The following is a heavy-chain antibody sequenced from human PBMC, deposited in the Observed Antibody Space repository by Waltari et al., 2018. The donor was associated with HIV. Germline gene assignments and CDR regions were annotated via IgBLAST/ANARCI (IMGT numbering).Heavy chain of an antibody. CDR2: IYPGDSDI. V-gene: IGHV5-51*01. CDR1: GYSFSTPL. Sequence: EVQLVQFGQEVKKPGGSLEISCKGLGYSFSTPLIGWMRQMPGKRLEWMGIIYPGDSDIRYSLSFEGQVIISADKSIHPAYLQWNFVTSSDTAMYYCARLGRGHCTRASCPRPFDVWGQGTMVTVSS. D-gene: IGHD2-8*02. J-gene: IGHJ3*01. CDR3: ARLGRGHCTRASCPRPFDV.